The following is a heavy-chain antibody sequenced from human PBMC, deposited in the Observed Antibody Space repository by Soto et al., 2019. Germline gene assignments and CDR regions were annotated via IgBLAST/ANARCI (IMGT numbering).Heavy chain of an antibody. D-gene: IGHD5-12*01. J-gene: IGHJ6*03. Sequence: SETLSLTCTVSGGSISSYYWSWIRQPPGKGLEWIGYIYYSGSTNYNPSLKSRVTISVDTSKNQFSLKLSSVTAADTAVYYCARGYSGYDFDLLDYYYYMDVWGKGTTVTVSS. CDR1: GGSISSYY. CDR2: IYYSGST. CDR3: ARGYSGYDFDLLDYYYYMDV. V-gene: IGHV4-59*01.